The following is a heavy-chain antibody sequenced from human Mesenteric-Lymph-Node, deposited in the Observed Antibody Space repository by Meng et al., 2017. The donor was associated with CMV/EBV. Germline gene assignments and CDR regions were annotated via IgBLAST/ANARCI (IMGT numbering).Heavy chain of an antibody. Sequence: SETLSLTCVVSDDSISSSNWWYWVRQPPGKGLEWIGEIYHSGSTNYNPSLKSRVTISVDKSKNQFSLKLSSVTAEDTAVYYCAREDDVNTFDYWGQGTLVTVSS. CDR3: AREDDVNTFDY. D-gene: IGHD1-1*01. CDR1: DDSISSSNW. J-gene: IGHJ4*02. CDR2: IYHSGST. V-gene: IGHV4-4*02.